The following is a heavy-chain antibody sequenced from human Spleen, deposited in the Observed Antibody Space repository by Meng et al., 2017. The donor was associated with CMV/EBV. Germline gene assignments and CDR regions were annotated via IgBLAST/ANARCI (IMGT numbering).Heavy chain of an antibody. CDR2: ISSSSSYI. V-gene: IGHV3-21*01. D-gene: IGHD2-2*01. CDR3: ARDVRYCSSTSCSTN. Sequence: GESLKISCAASGFTFSSYSMNWVRHAPGKGLEWVSSISSSSSYIYYADSVKGRFTISRDNAKNSLYLQMNSLRAEDTAVYYCARDVRYCSSTSCSTNWGQGTLVTVSS. J-gene: IGHJ4*02. CDR1: GFTFSSYS.